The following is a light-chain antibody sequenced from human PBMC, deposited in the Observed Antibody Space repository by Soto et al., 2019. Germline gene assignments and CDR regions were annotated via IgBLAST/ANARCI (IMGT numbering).Light chain of an antibody. CDR3: SSYTSSSTVI. CDR1: SSDVGGYNY. CDR2: EVS. Sequence: QSALTQPASVSGSPGQSITISCTGTSSDVGGYNYVSWYQQYLGKAPKLMIYEVSNRPSGVSNRFSGSKSGNTASLTISGLQAEDEADYYCSSYTSSSTVIFGGGTKLNVL. J-gene: IGLJ2*01. V-gene: IGLV2-14*01.